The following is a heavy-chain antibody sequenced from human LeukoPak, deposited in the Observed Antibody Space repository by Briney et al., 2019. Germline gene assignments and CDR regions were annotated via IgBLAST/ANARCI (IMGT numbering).Heavy chain of an antibody. V-gene: IGHV3-33*06. D-gene: IGHD3-16*02. CDR2: IWYDGSNK. Sequence: GGSLRLSCAASGFIFSSYGMQWVRQAPGKGLEWVAVIWYDGSNKYYADSVKGRFTISRDNSKNTVYLQMNSLRAEDTAVYYCAKGGYSDYVWWSNRYFDYWGQGTLVTVSS. CDR3: AKGGYSDYVWWSNRYFDY. J-gene: IGHJ4*02. CDR1: GFIFSSYG.